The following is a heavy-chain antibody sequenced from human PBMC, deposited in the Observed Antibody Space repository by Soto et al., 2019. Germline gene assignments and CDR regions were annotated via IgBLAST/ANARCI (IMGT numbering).Heavy chain of an antibody. CDR1: GFAFSSYG. V-gene: IGHV3-30*03. Sequence: QAQLVESGGGVVQPGRSLRLSCAASGFAFSSYGMHWVRQAPGTGLEWLAVISYDGSLQHYAESVKGRFTISRDNSKNMVLLQMSSLRAEDTAVYYCVSDRGYGHASVPYSWGQGTLVSVSS. J-gene: IGHJ4*02. CDR3: VSDRGYGHASVPYS. CDR2: ISYDGSLQ. D-gene: IGHD3-10*01.